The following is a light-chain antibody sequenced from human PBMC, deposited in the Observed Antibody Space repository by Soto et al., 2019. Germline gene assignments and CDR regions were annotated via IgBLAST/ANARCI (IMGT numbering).Light chain of an antibody. CDR3: QQYGPIVYT. CDR2: GES. J-gene: IGKJ2*01. CDR1: ETVSSSF. Sequence: EIVLTQSPGPLSLSPGERATLSCRANETVSSSFLAWYQQKPSQVPRLLIYGESNRATGIPDRFSGSGSGADFTLTISRLDPEDFAVYSCQQYGPIVYTFGQGTKLEIK. V-gene: IGKV3-20*01.